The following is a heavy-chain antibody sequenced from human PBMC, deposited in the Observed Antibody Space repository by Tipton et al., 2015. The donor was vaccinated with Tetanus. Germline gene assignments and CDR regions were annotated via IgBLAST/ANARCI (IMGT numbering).Heavy chain of an antibody. J-gene: IGHJ4*02. Sequence: TLSLTCSVSGGSIRGGTFNWGWIRQPPGKGLEWIGSIYESGDTYYNPSLKSRVTISVDTSKNQFSLNLNSMAAADTGVYYCARHQSGSFTPFDYWGQGSLVTVSS. D-gene: IGHD3-3*01. CDR3: ARHQSGSFTPFDY. CDR1: GGSIRGGTFN. V-gene: IGHV4-39*01. CDR2: IYESGDT.